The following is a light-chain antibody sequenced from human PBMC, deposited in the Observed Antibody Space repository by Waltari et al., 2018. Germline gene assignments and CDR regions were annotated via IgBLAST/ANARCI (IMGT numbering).Light chain of an antibody. CDR2: DDS. CDR3: QVWDSSSDHQGV. V-gene: IGLV3-21*03. Sequence: SYVLTQPPSVSVAPGKTARITCGGNNIGSKSVHWYQQKPGQAPVLVVYDDSDRPSGIPERFSGSNSGKTATLTISRVEAGDERDLSCQVWDSSSDHQGVVGGGTKLTVL. CDR1: NIGSKS. J-gene: IGLJ3*02.